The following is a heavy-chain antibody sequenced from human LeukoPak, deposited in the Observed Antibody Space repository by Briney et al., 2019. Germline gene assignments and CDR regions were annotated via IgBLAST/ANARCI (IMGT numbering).Heavy chain of an antibody. V-gene: IGHV3-30*18. CDR1: GFTFSSYG. CDR2: ISYDGSNK. Sequence: GGSLRLSCAASGFTFSSYGMHWVRQAPGKGLEWVAVISYDGSNKYYADSVKGRFTISRDNSKNTLYLQMNSLRAEDTAVYYCAKDLGCSSTSCYYGMDVWGQGTTVTVSS. J-gene: IGHJ6*02. CDR3: AKDLGCSSTSCYYGMDV. D-gene: IGHD2-2*01.